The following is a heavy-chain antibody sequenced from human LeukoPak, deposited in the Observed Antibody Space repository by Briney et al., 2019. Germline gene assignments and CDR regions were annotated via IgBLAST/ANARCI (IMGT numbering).Heavy chain of an antibody. CDR2: IYSGGST. CDR1: GFTVSSNY. CDR3: ARGGGSSWSRRIFDY. D-gene: IGHD6-13*01. J-gene: IGHJ4*02. V-gene: IGHV3-53*01. Sequence: GGSLRLSCAASGFTVSSNYMSWVRQAPGKGLEWVSVIYSGGSTYYADSVKGRFTISRDNSKNTLYLQMNSMRAEDTAVYYCARGGGSSWSRRIFDYWGQGTLVTVSS.